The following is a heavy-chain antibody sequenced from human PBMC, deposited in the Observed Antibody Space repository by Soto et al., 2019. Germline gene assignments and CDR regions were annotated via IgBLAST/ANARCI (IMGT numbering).Heavy chain of an antibody. CDR1: GGTFSSYA. V-gene: IGHV1-69*01. Sequence: QVQLVQSGAEVKKPGSSVKVSCKASGGTFSSYAISWVRQAPGHGLEWMGGIIPIFGTANYAQKFQCRVTITADESTSTAYIELSSLRFEDTAVYYCASGVTYSGSYGTFDYCCQGNLVTFSS. D-gene: IGHD1-26*01. J-gene: IGHJ4*02. CDR3: ASGVTYSGSYGTFDY. CDR2: IIPIFGTA.